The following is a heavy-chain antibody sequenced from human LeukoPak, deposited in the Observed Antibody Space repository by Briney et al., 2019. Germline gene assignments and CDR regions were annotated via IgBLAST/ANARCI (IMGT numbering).Heavy chain of an antibody. V-gene: IGHV4-59*01. Sequence: SETLSLTCTVSGGSISSYYWSWIRQPPGKGLEWIGYIYYSGSTNYNPSLKSRVTISVDTSKNQFSLKLSSVTAADTAVYYCAISSGADYDLPYWGQGTLVTVSS. J-gene: IGHJ4*02. CDR2: IYYSGST. CDR1: GGSISSYY. D-gene: IGHD3-10*01. CDR3: AISSGADYDLPY.